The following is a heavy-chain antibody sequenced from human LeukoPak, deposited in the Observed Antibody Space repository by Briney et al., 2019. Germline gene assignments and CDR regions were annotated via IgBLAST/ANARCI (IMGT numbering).Heavy chain of an antibody. V-gene: IGHV1-69*05. CDR3: ARVVTEIATISGWGYYYYMDV. CDR1: GGTFSSYA. Sequence: SVKVSCKASGGTFSSYAISWVRQAPGQGLEWMGGIIPIFGTANYAQKFQGRVTITTDESTSTAYMELNSLRSEDTAVYYCARVVTEIATISGWGYYYYMDVWGKGTTVTVSS. D-gene: IGHD5-24*01. CDR2: IIPIFGTA. J-gene: IGHJ6*03.